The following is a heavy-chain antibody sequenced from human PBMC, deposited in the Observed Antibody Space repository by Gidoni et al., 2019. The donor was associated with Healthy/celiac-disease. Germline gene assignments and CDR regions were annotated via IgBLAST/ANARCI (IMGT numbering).Heavy chain of an antibody. Sequence: VQLVQSGAEVKKPGEYLKLTCKGSGCRFTSYWIGWVRQMPGKGLEWMGIIYPGYSDTRYSPSFQGQVTISADKSISTAYLQWSSLKASDTAMYYCASSGPYYDSSGYMVDAFDIWGQGTMVTVSS. CDR3: ASSGPYYDSSGYMVDAFDI. D-gene: IGHD3-22*01. J-gene: IGHJ3*02. CDR1: GCRFTSYW. CDR2: IYPGYSDT. V-gene: IGHV5-51*01.